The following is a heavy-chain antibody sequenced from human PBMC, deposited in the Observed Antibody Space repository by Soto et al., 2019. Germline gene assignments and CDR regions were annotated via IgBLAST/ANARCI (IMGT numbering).Heavy chain of an antibody. V-gene: IGHV4-39*01. D-gene: IGHD4-17*01. CDR3: ARLYDDYGDYYYYYYMDV. Sequence: QLQLQESGPGLVKPSETLSLTCTVSGGSISSSSYYWGWIRQPPGKGLEWIGSIYYSGSTYYNPSLKSRVTISVDTSKNQFSLKLSSVTAADTAVYYCARLYDDYGDYYYYYYMDVWGKGTTVTVSS. CDR2: IYYSGST. CDR1: GGSISSSSYY. J-gene: IGHJ6*03.